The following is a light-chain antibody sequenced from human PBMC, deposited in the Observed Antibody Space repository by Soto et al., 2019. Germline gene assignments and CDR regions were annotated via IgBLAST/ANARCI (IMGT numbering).Light chain of an antibody. CDR1: QSISDW. CDR2: DAS. J-gene: IGKJ1*01. Sequence: DIPMTQSPSTLSASVGDRVTITCRASQSISDWLAWFQLKPGKAPKLLIYDASSLESGVPSRFSGSGSGTEFTLTISSLQPDDFATYYCQQYNNYSTFGQGTKVDI. CDR3: QQYNNYST. V-gene: IGKV1-5*01.